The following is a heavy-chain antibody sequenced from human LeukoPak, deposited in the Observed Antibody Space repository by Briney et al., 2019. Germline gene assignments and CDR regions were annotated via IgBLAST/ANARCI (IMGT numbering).Heavy chain of an antibody. Sequence: GASVKVSCMASGYTFTSYGISWVRQAPRQGLEWMGWISSYNGNTNYAQKLDGRDTMSTDTSTGPASMELRSVRSDVTAVANCARRVAVARKDAFDIWGQGTMVTVSS. V-gene: IGHV1-18*01. J-gene: IGHJ3*02. CDR1: GYTFTSYG. CDR2: ISSYNGNT. D-gene: IGHD6-19*01. CDR3: ARRVAVARKDAFDI.